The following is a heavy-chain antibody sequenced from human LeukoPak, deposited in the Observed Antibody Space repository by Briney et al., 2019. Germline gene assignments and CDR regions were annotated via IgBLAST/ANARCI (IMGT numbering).Heavy chain of an antibody. V-gene: IGHV5-51*01. CDR2: IYPGDSDT. J-gene: IGHJ6*02. D-gene: IGHD2-2*01. CDR3: ASGSRPAAMGGDYYYGMDV. Sequence: GESLKISCKGSGYSFTSYWIGWVRQMPGKGLEWMGIIYPGDSDTRYSPSFQGQVTISADKSISTAYLRWSSLKASDTAMYYCASGSRPAAMGGDYYYGMDVWGQGTTVTVSS. CDR1: GYSFTSYW.